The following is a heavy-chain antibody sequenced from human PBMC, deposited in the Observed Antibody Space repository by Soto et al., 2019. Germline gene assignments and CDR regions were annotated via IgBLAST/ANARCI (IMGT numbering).Heavy chain of an antibody. Sequence: QLQLQESGPGLVKPSETLSLTCTVSGGSISSSSFHWGWIRQPPGKGLEWIGRIYYSGSTYYSPSLMSRVPLSVETSKTQFYLKLSSGTAADTAVYYCARRERAAGTDWWFDPWGQGTLVTVSS. J-gene: IGHJ5*02. CDR3: ARRERAAGTDWWFDP. CDR1: GGSISSSSFH. V-gene: IGHV4-39*01. D-gene: IGHD6-13*01. CDR2: IYYSGST.